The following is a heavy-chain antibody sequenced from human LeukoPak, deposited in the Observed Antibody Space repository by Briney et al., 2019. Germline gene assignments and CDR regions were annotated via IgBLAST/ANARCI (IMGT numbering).Heavy chain of an antibody. CDR1: GFTFSSYS. J-gene: IGHJ6*02. CDR2: ISSSSSYI. D-gene: IGHD3-16*01. Sequence: GGSLRLSCAASGFTFSSYSMSWVRQAPGKGLEWVSSISSSSSYIYYADSVKGRFTISRDNAKNSLYLQMNSLRAEDTAVYYCAQLMSGGFYYYYYGMDVWGQGTTVTVSS. CDR3: AQLMSGGFYYYYYGMDV. V-gene: IGHV3-21*01.